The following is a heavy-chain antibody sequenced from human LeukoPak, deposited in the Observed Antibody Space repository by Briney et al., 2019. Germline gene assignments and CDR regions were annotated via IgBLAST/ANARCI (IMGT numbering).Heavy chain of an antibody. Sequence: ASVKVSCKASGYIFTDYFIHWVRQAPGQGLEWMAHIYPNTGDTAYARKFQGRVTVTMDTSISTAYMELRSLRSDDTAVYYCARETMCESTSCPTHPWGQGTLVTVSS. CDR1: GYIFTDYF. D-gene: IGHD2-2*01. J-gene: IGHJ5*02. CDR3: ARETMCESTSCPTHP. CDR2: IYPNTGDT. V-gene: IGHV1-2*06.